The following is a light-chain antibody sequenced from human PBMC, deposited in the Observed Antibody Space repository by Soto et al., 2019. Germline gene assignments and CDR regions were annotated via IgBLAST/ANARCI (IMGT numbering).Light chain of an antibody. Sequence: IVLTQSPGTVSLSPGERATLSCRASQSGSSSYLAWYQQRPGQAPRLLIYGASTRATGIPARFSGSGSGTEFTLTISSVQSEDFAVYHCQQYNDWRVTFGQGTKLETK. V-gene: IGKV3-15*01. CDR1: QSGSSSY. CDR2: GAS. J-gene: IGKJ2*01. CDR3: QQYNDWRVT.